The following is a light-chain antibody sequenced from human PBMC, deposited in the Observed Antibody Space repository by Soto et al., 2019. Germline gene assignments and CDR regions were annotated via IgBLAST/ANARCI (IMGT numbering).Light chain of an antibody. J-gene: IGKJ1*01. Sequence: DIQMTQSHSTLSASVGDSVTIPCRASQSINNWLAWYQQKPGKAPKLLIYDASSLGSGVPSRFSGSGSGTEFSLTISSVQPDDFANYYCQQYNSYSPTFGQGNKVEIK. CDR1: QSINNW. CDR2: DAS. V-gene: IGKV1-5*01. CDR3: QQYNSYSPT.